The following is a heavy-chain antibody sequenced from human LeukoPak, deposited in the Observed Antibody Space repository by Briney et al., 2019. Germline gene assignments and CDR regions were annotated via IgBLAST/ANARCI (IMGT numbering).Heavy chain of an antibody. CDR2: IYYSGST. J-gene: IGHJ4*02. Sequence: SETLSLTCTVSGGSISSSSYYWGWIRQPPGKGLEWIGSIYYSGSTYYNPSLKSRVTISVDTSKNQFSLKLSSVTAADTAVYYCAREEYCGGGCYSGFDYWGQGTLVTVSS. D-gene: IGHD2-21*02. CDR3: AREEYCGGGCYSGFDY. V-gene: IGHV4-39*07. CDR1: GGSISSSSYY.